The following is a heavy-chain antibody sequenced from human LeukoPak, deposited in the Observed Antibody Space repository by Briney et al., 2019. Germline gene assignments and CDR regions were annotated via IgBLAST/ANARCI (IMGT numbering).Heavy chain of an antibody. Sequence: GGSLRLSCAASGFTFSSYSMSWVRQAPGKGLEWVSVIYSGGSTYYADSVKGRFTISRDNSKNTLYLQMNSLRAEDTAVYYCARDGAPHYYDSSGYFDWGQGTLVTVSS. CDR1: GFTFSSYS. CDR2: IYSGGST. D-gene: IGHD3-22*01. V-gene: IGHV3-66*01. J-gene: IGHJ4*02. CDR3: ARDGAPHYYDSSGYFD.